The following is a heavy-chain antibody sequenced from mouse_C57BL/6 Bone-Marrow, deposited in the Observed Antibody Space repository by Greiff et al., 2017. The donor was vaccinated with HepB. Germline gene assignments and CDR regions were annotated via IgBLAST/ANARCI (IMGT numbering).Heavy chain of an antibody. CDR1: GYTFTSYW. Sequence: VQLQESGAELVKPGASVKLSCKASGYTFTSYWMHWVKQRPGQGLEWIGMIHPNSGSTNYNEKFKSKATLTVDKSSSTAYMQLSSLTSEDSAVYYCAKRGYDGYWGQGTTLTVSS. CDR3: AKRGYDGY. D-gene: IGHD2-2*01. CDR2: IHPNSGST. V-gene: IGHV1-64*01. J-gene: IGHJ2*01.